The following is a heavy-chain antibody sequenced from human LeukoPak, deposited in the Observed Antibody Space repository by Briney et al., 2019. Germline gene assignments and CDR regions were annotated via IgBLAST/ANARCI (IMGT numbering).Heavy chain of an antibody. CDR3: ARGLLSGSLDFDY. CDR2: IIPILGIA. CDR1: GGTFSSYT. D-gene: IGHD1-26*01. V-gene: IGHV1-69*02. J-gene: IGHJ4*02. Sequence: SVKVSCKASGGTFSSYTISWVRQAPGQGLEWMGRIIPILGIADYAQKFQGRVTITADKSTSTAYMELSSLRSEDTAVYNCARGLLSGSLDFDYWGQGTLVTVSS.